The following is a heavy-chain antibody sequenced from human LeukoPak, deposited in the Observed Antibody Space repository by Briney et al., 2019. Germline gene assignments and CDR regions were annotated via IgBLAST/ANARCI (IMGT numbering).Heavy chain of an antibody. CDR1: GFTFSSYS. V-gene: IGHV3-21*04. CDR3: AKDPITMIVVDPFDY. D-gene: IGHD3-22*01. CDR2: ISSSSSYI. Sequence: GGSLRLSCAASGFTFSSYSMNWVRQAPGKGLEWVSSISSSSSYIYYADSAKGRFTISRDNAKNSLYLQMNSLRAEDTAVYYCAKDPITMIVVDPFDYWGQGTLVTVSS. J-gene: IGHJ4*02.